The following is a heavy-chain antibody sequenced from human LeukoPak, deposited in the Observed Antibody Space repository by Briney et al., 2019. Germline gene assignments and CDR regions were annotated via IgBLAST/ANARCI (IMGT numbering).Heavy chain of an antibody. V-gene: IGHV3-48*03. D-gene: IGHD5-18*01. CDR3: ARDHSYAIDY. J-gene: IGHJ4*02. CDR1: GFTFSSYE. CDR2: ISSSGSTI. Sequence: GGSLRLSCAASGFTFSSYEMNWVRQAPGKGLEWVSYISSSGSTIYYADSVKGRFTISRDNAKNSLYLQMNSLRAEGTAVYYCARDHSYAIDYWGQGTLVTVSS.